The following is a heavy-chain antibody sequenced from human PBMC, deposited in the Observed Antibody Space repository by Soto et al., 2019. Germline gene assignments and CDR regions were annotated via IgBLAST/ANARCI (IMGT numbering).Heavy chain of an antibody. J-gene: IGHJ5*02. Sequence: QVQLQESGPGLVKPSQTLSLTCTVSGGSISTGGHYWSWIRQHPGKGLEWIANIYYSGSTYYNPSINSRAVISVDMSKTQVSLTLSSVTAADTAVYYCARVRYYDILTGYYFASFDLWGQGTLVTVSS. V-gene: IGHV4-31*03. CDR1: GGSISTGGHY. CDR3: ARVRYYDILTGYYFASFDL. CDR2: IYYSGST. D-gene: IGHD3-9*01.